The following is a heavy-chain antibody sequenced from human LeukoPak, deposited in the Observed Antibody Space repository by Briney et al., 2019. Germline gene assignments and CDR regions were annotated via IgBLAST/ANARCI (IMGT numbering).Heavy chain of an antibody. J-gene: IGHJ4*02. CDR1: GFTFSTYV. CDR3: AKRVGGVNNFDY. D-gene: IGHD3-16*01. CDR2: ISVGAEYI. V-gene: IGHV3-23*01. Sequence: PGGSLRLSCAASGFTFSTYVMNWFRQAPGKGLEWVSTISVGAEYIFYADSVKGRFTISRDNSKNMLYLQMNSLRAEDTAVYYCAKRVGGVNNFDYWGQGTLVTVSS.